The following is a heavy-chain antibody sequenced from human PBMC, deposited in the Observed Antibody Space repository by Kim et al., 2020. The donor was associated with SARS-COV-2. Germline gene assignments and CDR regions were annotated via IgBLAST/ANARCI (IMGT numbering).Heavy chain of an antibody. D-gene: IGHD6-19*01. CDR3: AKWGIAVAGTEYYYYGMDV. V-gene: IGHV3-30*02. Sequence: GRFTISRDNSKNTLYMQMNSLRAEDTAVYYCAKWGIAVAGTEYYYYGMDVWGQGTTVTVSS. J-gene: IGHJ6*02.